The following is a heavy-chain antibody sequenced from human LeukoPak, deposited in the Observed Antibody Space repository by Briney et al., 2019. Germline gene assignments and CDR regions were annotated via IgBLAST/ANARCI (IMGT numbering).Heavy chain of an antibody. CDR3: ATAAGFLEWLFNY. J-gene: IGHJ4*02. D-gene: IGHD3-3*01. V-gene: IGHV1-24*01. CDR1: GYTLTELS. Sequence: ASVKVSCKVSGYTLTELSMRWVRQAPGKGLEWMGGFDPEDGETIYAQKFQGRVTMTEDTSTDTAYMELSSLRSEDTAVYYCATAAGFLEWLFNYWGQGTLVTVSS. CDR2: FDPEDGET.